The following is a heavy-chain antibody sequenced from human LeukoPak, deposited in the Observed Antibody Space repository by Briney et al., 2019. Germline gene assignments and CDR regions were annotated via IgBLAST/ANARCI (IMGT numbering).Heavy chain of an antibody. CDR1: GGSFSGYY. CDR3: ATRVGYCSSTSCYLGAFDI. D-gene: IGHD2-2*01. V-gene: IGHV4-59*01. CDR2: IYYSGST. J-gene: IGHJ3*02. Sequence: SETLSLTCAVYGGSFSGYYWSWIRQPPGKGLEWIGYIYYSGSTNYNPSLKSRVTISVDTPKNQFSLKLSSVTAADTAVYYCATRVGYCSSTSCYLGAFDIWGQGTMVTVSS.